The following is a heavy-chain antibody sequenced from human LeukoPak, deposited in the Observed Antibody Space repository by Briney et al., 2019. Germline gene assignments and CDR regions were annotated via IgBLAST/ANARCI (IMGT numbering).Heavy chain of an antibody. J-gene: IGHJ4*02. CDR2: IRSTTYGGTT. Sequence: GGPLRLSCTASGFSVGDYAMSGVRQAPGRGGEGAGFIRSTTYGGTTDSAASVESRFTISRDESSNTAYLQMNSLKSEDTAVYYCARGLEGFTAYDDYWGEGTLVTVSS. CDR3: ARGLEGFTAYDDY. D-gene: IGHD5-12*01. V-gene: IGHV3-49*04. CDR1: GFSVGDYA.